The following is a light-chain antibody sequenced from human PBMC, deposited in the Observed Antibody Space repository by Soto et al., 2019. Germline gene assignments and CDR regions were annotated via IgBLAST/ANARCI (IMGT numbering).Light chain of an antibody. CDR1: QSISNS. V-gene: IGKV3-11*01. CDR3: QQRGEWPPGAT. J-gene: IGKJ5*01. CDR2: VAS. Sequence: EIVLTHSQATLSLSPCERATLSPSASQSISNSLAWYQQKPGQAPRLLIYVASKRATGIPARFSGSGSGTDFTLTISSLEPEDSAVYYCQQRGEWPPGATFGQGTRLEIK.